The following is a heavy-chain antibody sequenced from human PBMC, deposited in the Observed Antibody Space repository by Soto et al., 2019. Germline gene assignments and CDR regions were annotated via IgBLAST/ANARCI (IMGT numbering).Heavy chain of an antibody. V-gene: IGHV1-69*13. D-gene: IGHD4-17*01. CDR2: ILPFFGTA. CDR1: GGTFRTET. CDR3: ARGHEYGCNSDAFDV. Sequence: QVHLVQSGAEVKKPGSSVKVSCKYSGGTFRTETINWVRQAPGQGLEWRGGILPFFGTADYAPRFQGRVTITADGATTTAYMELSSLTSQDTPVYFCARGHEYGCNSDAFDVWGQGTMVTVSS. J-gene: IGHJ3*01.